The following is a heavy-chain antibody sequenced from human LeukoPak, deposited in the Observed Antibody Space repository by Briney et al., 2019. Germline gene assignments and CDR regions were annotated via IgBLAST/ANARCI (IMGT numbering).Heavy chain of an antibody. CDR2: VDHTGST. D-gene: IGHD4-11*01. Sequence: SETLSLTCTVSDDSITMYYWTWIRQPPGKGPEWIGYVDHTGSTKFNPSLNGRVSISRDTSNNFFSLRLRSVTAADTAVYFCARGRVSSSTWYSTYYYFFYMDFWGKGTTVTVSS. CDR1: DDSITMYY. CDR3: ARGRVSSSTWYSTYYYFFYMDF. J-gene: IGHJ6*03. V-gene: IGHV4-59*01.